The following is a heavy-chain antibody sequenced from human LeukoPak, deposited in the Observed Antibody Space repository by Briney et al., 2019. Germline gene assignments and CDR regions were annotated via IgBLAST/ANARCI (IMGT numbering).Heavy chain of an antibody. D-gene: IGHD3-9*01. V-gene: IGHV4-39*01. CDR2: IYYSGST. CDR3: AKGLRYLSFNDAFDI. CDR1: GGSISSNSYY. Sequence: SETLSLTCTVSGGSISSNSYYWDWIRQPPGKGLEWIGSIYYSGSTYYNPSLKSRVTISVDTSKNQFSLRLSSVTAADTAVYYCAKGLRYLSFNDAFDIWGQGTMVTVFS. J-gene: IGHJ3*02.